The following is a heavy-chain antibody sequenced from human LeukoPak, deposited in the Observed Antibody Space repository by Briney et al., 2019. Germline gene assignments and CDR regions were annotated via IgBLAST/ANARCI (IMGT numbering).Heavy chain of an antibody. D-gene: IGHD3-22*01. Sequence: SETLSLTCAVYDGSFSNYYWSWIRQPPGKGLEWIGEINHSGNTNYNPSLKSRVTISVDTSKIQFSLRLTSVTAADTAVYYCARFDSYSYYSTRSFDYWGQGTLVTVSS. CDR1: DGSFSNYY. J-gene: IGHJ4*02. CDR3: ARFDSYSYYSTRSFDY. CDR2: INHSGNT. V-gene: IGHV4-34*01.